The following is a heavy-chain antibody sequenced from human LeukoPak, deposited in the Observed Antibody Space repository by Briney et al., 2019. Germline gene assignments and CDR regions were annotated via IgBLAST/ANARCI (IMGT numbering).Heavy chain of an antibody. D-gene: IGHD1-26*01. J-gene: IGHJ4*02. V-gene: IGHV3-21*01. CDR2: ISTSSTYI. CDR3: VRESGSYDY. Sequence: GGSLRLSCAASGFTFSSYAMSWVRQAPGKGLEWVSSISTSSTYIYYADSVKGRFTISRDNAKDSLYLQMNSLRAEDTAAYYCVRESGSYDYWGQGTLVTVSS. CDR1: GFTFSSYA.